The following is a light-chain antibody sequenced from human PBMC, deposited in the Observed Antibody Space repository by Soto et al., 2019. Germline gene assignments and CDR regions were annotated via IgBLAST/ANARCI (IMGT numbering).Light chain of an antibody. CDR2: DVS. J-gene: IGLJ1*01. Sequence: QSALTQPPSASGSPGQSVTISCTGTSSDVGAYNYVSWYQQHPGKAPKLMIYDVSKRPSGVPYRFSGSKSGNAASLTVSGLQAEDEADYYCSSYRSSTTFVFGTGTKLTVL. V-gene: IGLV2-8*01. CDR3: SSYRSSTTFV. CDR1: SSDVGAYNY.